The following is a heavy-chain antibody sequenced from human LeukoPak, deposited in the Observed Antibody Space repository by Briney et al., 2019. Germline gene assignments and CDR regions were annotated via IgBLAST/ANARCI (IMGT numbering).Heavy chain of an antibody. J-gene: IGHJ4*02. CDR2: IKEDGSDK. CDR1: GFIFSNYW. CDR3: ARDAGYGYDRFDY. V-gene: IGHV3-7*01. Sequence: GGSLRLSCAASGFIFSNYWMAWVRQAPGKGLEWVANIKEDGSDKNYVESMKGRYTISRDNAQNSLYLQMNRLGVKDTAVYYCARDAGYGYDRFDYWGQGTQVTVSS. D-gene: IGHD5-18*01.